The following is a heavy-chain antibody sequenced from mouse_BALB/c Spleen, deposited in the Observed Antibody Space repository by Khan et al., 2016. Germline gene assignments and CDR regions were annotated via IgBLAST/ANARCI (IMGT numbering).Heavy chain of an antibody. CDR3: ATWDYYGSAFAY. CDR1: GDSITSGH. D-gene: IGHD1-2*01. J-gene: IGHJ3*01. Sequence: EVQLQESGPSLARPSQTLSLTCSVTGDSITSGHWNWIRKFPGNRFDFMGYISHSGDSYYNPSLKRRISITRDTSKNQYYLHLNSVTTEDTATYYCATWDYYGSAFAYWGQGTLVTVSA. V-gene: IGHV3-8*02. CDR2: ISHSGDS.